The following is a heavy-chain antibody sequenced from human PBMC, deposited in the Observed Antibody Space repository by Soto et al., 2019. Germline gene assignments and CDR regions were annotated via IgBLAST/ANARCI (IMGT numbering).Heavy chain of an antibody. CDR2: ISHDGSNK. D-gene: IGHD6-25*01. Sequence: GGSLRLSCAASGFAFSTFGIHWVRQAPRKGLEWVAVISHDGSNKNYADSVKGRFTISRDNSKDTLYLQMYSLRADDTAVYYCAKDLEKLRLDYHFDYWGQGTLVTVSS. CDR1: GFAFSTFG. V-gene: IGHV3-30*18. CDR3: AKDLEKLRLDYHFDY. J-gene: IGHJ4*02.